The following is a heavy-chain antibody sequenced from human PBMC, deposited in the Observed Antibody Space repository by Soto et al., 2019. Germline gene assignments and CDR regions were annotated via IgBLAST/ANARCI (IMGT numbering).Heavy chain of an antibody. CDR2: INHSGST. CDR3: ARNSSSMGTNWFDP. V-gene: IGHV4-34*01. D-gene: IGHD6-6*01. J-gene: IGHJ5*02. CDR1: GGSFSGYY. Sequence: SETLSLTCAVYGGSFSGYYWSWIRQPPGKGLEWIGEINHSGSTNYNPSLKSRVTISVDTSKNQFSLKLSSVTAADTAVCYCARNSSSMGTNWFDPWGQGTLVTVSS.